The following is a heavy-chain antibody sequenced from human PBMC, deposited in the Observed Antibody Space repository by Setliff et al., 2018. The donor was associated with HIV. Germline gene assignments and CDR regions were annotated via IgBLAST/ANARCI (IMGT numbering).Heavy chain of an antibody. J-gene: IGHJ4*02. D-gene: IGHD3-9*01. CDR1: GYPFTSYG. CDR2: ISAYNGYT. Sequence: ASVKVSCKASGYPFTSYGISWVRQAPGQGLEWMGWISAYNGYTNYAQKLQGRVTMTTDTSTSTAYMELRSLRAEDTAVYYCARGPTSRYFDWSFSSARGTFNYWGQGTLVTVSS. CDR3: ARGPTSRYFDWSFSSARGTFNY. V-gene: IGHV1-18*01.